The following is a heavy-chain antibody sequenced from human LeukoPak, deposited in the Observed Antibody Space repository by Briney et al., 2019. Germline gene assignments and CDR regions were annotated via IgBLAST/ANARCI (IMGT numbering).Heavy chain of an antibody. D-gene: IGHD2-15*01. CDR1: GYTFTSYD. CDR2: MNPNSGNT. J-gene: IGHJ6*03. Sequence: ASVKVSCKASGYTFTSYDITWVRQATGQGLEWMGWMNPNSGNTGYAQKFQGRVTMTRNTSISTAYMELSSLRSEDTAVYYCARSYCSGGSCYSRYYYYMDVWGKGTTVTVSS. V-gene: IGHV1-8*01. CDR3: ARSYCSGGSCYSRYYYYMDV.